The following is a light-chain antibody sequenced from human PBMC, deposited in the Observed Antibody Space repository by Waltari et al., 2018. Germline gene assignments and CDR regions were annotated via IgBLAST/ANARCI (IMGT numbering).Light chain of an antibody. CDR1: QTVGSSS. CDR2: RAS. Sequence: EIVLTQSPGTASLSPGERVTLSCRASQTVGSSSLAWYQQKPGQAPRLVIYRASRRATGIPDRFSGSGSGTDFSLTISRLEPEDCEVYYCQQHGTLPATFGQGTKVEIK. CDR3: QQHGTLPAT. V-gene: IGKV3-20*01. J-gene: IGKJ1*01.